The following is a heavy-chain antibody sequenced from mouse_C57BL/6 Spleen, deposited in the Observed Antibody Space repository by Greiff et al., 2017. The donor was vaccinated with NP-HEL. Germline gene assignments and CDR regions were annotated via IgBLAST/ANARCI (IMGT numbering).Heavy chain of an antibody. V-gene: IGHV1-52*01. CDR1: GYTFTSYW. CDR2: IDPSDSET. Sequence: LQQPGAELVRPGSSVKLSCKASGYTFTSYWMHWVKQRPIQGLEWIGNIDPSDSETHYNQKFKDKATLTVDKSSSTAYMQLSSLTSEDSAVYVCAKERKITTGYFDVWGTGTTVTVSS. CDR3: AKERKITTGYFDV. D-gene: IGHD1-1*01. J-gene: IGHJ1*03.